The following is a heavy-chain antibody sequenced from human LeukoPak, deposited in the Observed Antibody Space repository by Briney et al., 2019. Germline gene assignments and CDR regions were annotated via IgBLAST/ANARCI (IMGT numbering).Heavy chain of an antibody. CDR3: ARGEMGYSALDI. CDR2: IDPNSGGT. D-gene: IGHD5-18*01. CDR1: GYTLTGYY. Sequence: ASVKVSCKASGYTLTGYYMHWVRQAPGQGLEWMGWIDPNSGGTNYAQRFQGRVTMTRDTSISTAYMELSRLRSDDTAVYYCARGEMGYSALDIWGQGTMVTVSS. J-gene: IGHJ3*02. V-gene: IGHV1-2*02.